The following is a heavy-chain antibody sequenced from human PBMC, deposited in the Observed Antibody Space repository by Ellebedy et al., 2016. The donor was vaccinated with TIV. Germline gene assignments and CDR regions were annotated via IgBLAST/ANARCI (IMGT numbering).Heavy chain of an antibody. CDR2: ISYDGSNK. V-gene: IGHV3-30-3*01. D-gene: IGHD2-2*03. Sequence: GESLKISXAVSGFSFRTYAMHWVRQAPGKGLEWVAVISYDGSNKYYADSVKGRFTISRDNSKNTMYLQMNSLRVEDTAVYFCANFGYCSTTSCSDNYHYYFMDFWGKGTTVTVSS. J-gene: IGHJ6*03. CDR3: ANFGYCSTTSCSDNYHYYFMDF. CDR1: GFSFRTYA.